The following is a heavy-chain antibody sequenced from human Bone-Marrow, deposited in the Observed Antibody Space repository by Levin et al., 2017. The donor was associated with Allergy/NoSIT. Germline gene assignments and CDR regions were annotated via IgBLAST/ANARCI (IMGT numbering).Heavy chain of an antibody. Sequence: PVGSLRLSCAVSGFTFSNYAMHWVRQAPGRGLEWVAFISLDGNTQYYADSVKGRFTVSRDNSNNTLHLQMNSLRVADTAIYFCAKDAYTCSGGSCYFFDYWGQGGLVTVSS. J-gene: IGHJ4*02. CDR2: ISLDGNTQ. V-gene: IGHV3-30*18. D-gene: IGHD2-15*01. CDR3: AKDAYTCSGGSCYFFDY. CDR1: GFTFSNYA.